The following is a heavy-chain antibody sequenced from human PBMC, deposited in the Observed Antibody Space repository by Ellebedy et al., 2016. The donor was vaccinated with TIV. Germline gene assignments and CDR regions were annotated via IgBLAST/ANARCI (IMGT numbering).Heavy chain of an antibody. V-gene: IGHV3-53*01. Sequence: PGGSLRLSCAASGFTVSTSYMTWVRQAPGKGLEFVSVIYAGGTTYYADSAKGRFTISIDKSKNTLYLQMNSLRVEDTAIYYCARDRITGVGMWYFDLWGRGTLVTVSS. D-gene: IGHD1-14*01. J-gene: IGHJ2*01. CDR3: ARDRITGVGMWYFDL. CDR1: GFTVSTSY. CDR2: IYAGGTT.